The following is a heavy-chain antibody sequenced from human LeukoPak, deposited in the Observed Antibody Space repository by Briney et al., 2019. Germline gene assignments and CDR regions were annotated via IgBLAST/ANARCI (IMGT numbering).Heavy chain of an antibody. J-gene: IGHJ2*01. CDR2: IYYSGST. D-gene: IGHD3-3*01. CDR1: GVSISSYY. CDR3: ARTGGGAPYYDFWPHWYFDL. V-gene: IGHV4-59*08. Sequence: PSETLSLTCTVSGVSISSYYWSWIRQPPGKGLEWIGYIYYSGSTNYNPSLKSRVTISVDTSKNQFSLKLSSVTAADTAVYYCARTGGGAPYYDFWPHWYFDLWGRGTLVTVSS.